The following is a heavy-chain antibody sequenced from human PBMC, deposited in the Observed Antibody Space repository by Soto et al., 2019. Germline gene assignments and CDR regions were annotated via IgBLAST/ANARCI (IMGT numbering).Heavy chain of an antibody. CDR1: GFTFRNYD. CDR3: ARTDRDFYGLDV. J-gene: IGHJ6*04. CDR2: ISAAGDR. V-gene: IGHV3-13*05. Sequence: EVQLVESGGGLVQPGGSLILSCEASGFTFRNYDMHWVRQGTGKGLEWVSGISAAGDRDYADSVEGRFTISRENAQNSFFLQMNRLRVGDTAVYYCARTDRDFYGLDVWGKGTTVIVSS.